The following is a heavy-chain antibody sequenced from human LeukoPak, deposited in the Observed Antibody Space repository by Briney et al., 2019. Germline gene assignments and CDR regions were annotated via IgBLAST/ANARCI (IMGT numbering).Heavy chain of an antibody. Sequence: QPGRSLRLSCAASGFTFDDYAMHWVRQAPGKGLEWVSAISNNGGYTYYADSVQGRFTISRDNSKSTLCLQMNSLRAEDTAVYYCAKQLGYCSDGSCYFPYWGQGTLVTVSS. V-gene: IGHV3-23*01. CDR2: ISNNGGYT. CDR3: AKQLGYCSDGSCYFPY. CDR1: GFTFDDYA. J-gene: IGHJ4*02. D-gene: IGHD2-15*01.